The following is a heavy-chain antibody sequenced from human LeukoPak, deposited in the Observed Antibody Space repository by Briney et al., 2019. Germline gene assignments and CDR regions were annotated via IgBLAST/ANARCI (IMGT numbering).Heavy chain of an antibody. V-gene: IGHV3-48*04. D-gene: IGHD2-15*01. J-gene: IGHJ4*02. CDR2: ISSSSITI. CDR1: GFTFSSYS. CDR3: ARDRGGSYSAIDY. Sequence: LGGSLRLSCAASGFTFSSYSLNWVRQAPGKGLEWVSFISSSSITIYYADSVKGRFTISRDNAEKSLYLQMNSLRAEDTAVYYCARDRGGSYSAIDYWGQGTLVTVSS.